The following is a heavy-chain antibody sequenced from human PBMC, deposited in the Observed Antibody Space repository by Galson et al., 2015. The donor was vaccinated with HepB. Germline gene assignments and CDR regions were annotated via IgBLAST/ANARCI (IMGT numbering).Heavy chain of an antibody. CDR2: ISGSGSST. CDR3: AKDRSSSSSYVHDS. CDR1: GFTFSSYT. D-gene: IGHD6-13*01. V-gene: IGHV3-23*01. J-gene: IGHJ4*02. Sequence: SLRLSCAASGFTFSSYTMSWVRQAPGKGLEWVSVISGSGSSTYYADSVKGRVTISRDNSRNTLYLQMNSLRAEDTAVYYCAKDRSSSSSYVHDSWGQGPLVTVSS.